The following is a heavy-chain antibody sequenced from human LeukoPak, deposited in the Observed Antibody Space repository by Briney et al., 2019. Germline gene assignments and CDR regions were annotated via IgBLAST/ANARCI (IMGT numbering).Heavy chain of an antibody. Sequence: QPGASLRLSCAASGFTFSSYAMSWVRQAPGKGLEWVSAMSGRGGSTFYADSVKGRFTISRHNSKNAVYLQMNSLRVEDTAVYYCAKGPSVVTLDYWGQGTLVTVSS. CDR2: MSGRGGST. CDR3: AKGPSVVTLDY. D-gene: IGHD3-22*01. J-gene: IGHJ4*02. CDR1: GFTFSSYA. V-gene: IGHV3-23*01.